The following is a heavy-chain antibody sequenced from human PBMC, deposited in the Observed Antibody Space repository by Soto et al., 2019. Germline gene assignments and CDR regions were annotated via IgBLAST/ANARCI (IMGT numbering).Heavy chain of an antibody. J-gene: IGHJ5*02. Sequence: PSETLSLTCAVSGDSVISSCWWGWVRQSPGKGLEWIGDIYHSGSTYYNPSLKSRVTISVDRSKNQFSLKLSSVTAADTAVYYCARVPDRWGQGTLVTVSS. CDR3: ARVPDR. V-gene: IGHV4-28*03. D-gene: IGHD2-2*01. CDR1: GDSVISSCW. CDR2: IYHSGST.